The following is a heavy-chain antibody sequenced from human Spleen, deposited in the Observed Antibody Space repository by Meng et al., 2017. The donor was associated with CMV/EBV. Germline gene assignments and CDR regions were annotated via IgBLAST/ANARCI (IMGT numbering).Heavy chain of an antibody. V-gene: IGHV3-7*01. CDR3: AREKYGGAYFDY. J-gene: IGHJ4*02. D-gene: IGHD4-23*01. Sequence: GSLRLSCAASGFTLSSYWMSWVRQAPGKGLEWVANIRQDGSEKYYVDSVKGRFTISRDSAKNSLYLEMNSLSGEDTAVYYCAREKYGGAYFDYWGQGTLVTVSS. CDR1: GFTLSSYW. CDR2: IRQDGSEK.